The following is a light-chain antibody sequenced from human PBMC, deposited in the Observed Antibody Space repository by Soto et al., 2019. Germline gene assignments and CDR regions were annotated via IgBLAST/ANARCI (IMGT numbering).Light chain of an antibody. J-gene: IGKJ1*01. CDR1: QSISSY. V-gene: IGKV1-39*01. CDR2: AAS. CDR3: QQSYSRT. Sequence: DIQMTQSPSSLPASVGNRVTITCRASQSISSYLNWYQQKPGKAPKLLIYAASSLQSGVPSRFSGSGSGTDFTLTISSLQPEDFATYYCQQSYSRTFGQGTKVDIK.